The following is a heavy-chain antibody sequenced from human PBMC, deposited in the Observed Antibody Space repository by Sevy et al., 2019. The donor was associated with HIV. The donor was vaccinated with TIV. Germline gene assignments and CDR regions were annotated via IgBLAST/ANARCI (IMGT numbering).Heavy chain of an antibody. CDR3: TTKKDFWSGYFYFDY. D-gene: IGHD3-3*01. CDR2: IKSKTDGGTT. J-gene: IGHJ4*02. V-gene: IGHV3-15*05. CDR1: GFTFSKAW. Sequence: GGSLRLSCAASGFTFSKAWMNWVRQAPGKGLEWVGRIKSKTDGGTTDYAASVKGRFTISRDDSKNTLYLQMNSQKTDDTAVYYCTTKKDFWSGYFYFDYWGQGTLVTVSS.